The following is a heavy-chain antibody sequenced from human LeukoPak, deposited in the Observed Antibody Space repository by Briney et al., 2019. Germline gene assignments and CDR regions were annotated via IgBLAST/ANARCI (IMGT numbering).Heavy chain of an antibody. Sequence: SETLSLTCTVSGGSISSSSYYWGWIRQPPGKGLEWNGSIYYSGSTYYNPSLKSRVTISVDTSKNQFSLKLSTVTAADTAVYYCARQSFIAARRDYWGQGTLVTVSS. V-gene: IGHV4-39*01. CDR1: GGSISSSSYY. D-gene: IGHD6-6*01. J-gene: IGHJ4*02. CDR3: ARQSFIAARRDY. CDR2: IYYSGST.